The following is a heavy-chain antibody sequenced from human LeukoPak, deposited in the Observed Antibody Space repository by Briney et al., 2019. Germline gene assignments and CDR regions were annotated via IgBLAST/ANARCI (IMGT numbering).Heavy chain of an antibody. CDR2: ISGGGGST. Sequence: GGSLRLSCAASGFTFTSYSMNWVRQAPGKGLEWVSTISGGGGSTYYADSVKGRFTNSRDNSKNTLYLQVNSLRAEDTAVYYCGKNRYSGSLSPFDIWGQGTMVTVSS. CDR1: GFTFTSYS. CDR3: GKNRYSGSLSPFDI. V-gene: IGHV3-23*01. J-gene: IGHJ3*02. D-gene: IGHD1-26*01.